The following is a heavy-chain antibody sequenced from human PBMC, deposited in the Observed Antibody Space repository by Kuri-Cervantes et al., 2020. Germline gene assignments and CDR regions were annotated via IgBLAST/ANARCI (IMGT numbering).Heavy chain of an antibody. CDR3: ARGYSSSWYPHPLDY. J-gene: IGHJ4*02. CDR1: GGSFSGYY. Sequence: GSLRLSCAVYGGSFSGYYWSWIRQSPGKGLEWIGEINHSGSTNYNPSLKSRVTISVDTSKNQFSLQLNSVTPEDTAVYYCARGYSSSWYPHPLDYWGQGTLVTVSS. V-gene: IGHV4-34*01. CDR2: INHSGST. D-gene: IGHD6-13*01.